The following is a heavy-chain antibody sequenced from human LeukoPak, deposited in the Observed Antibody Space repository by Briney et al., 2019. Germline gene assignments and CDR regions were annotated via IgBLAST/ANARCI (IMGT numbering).Heavy chain of an antibody. Sequence: PSETLSLTCSVSGGSISSGVYCWSWIRQPPGQGLERIRHVRYSGSTSYNPSLRSRVSVSLDTSKNQFSLNLNSVTAADTAMYYCARSRLRDSNGDGYHDWFDPWGQGTLVTVSS. CDR1: GGSISSGVYC. D-gene: IGHD3-16*01. CDR3: ARSRLRDSNGDGYHDWFDP. V-gene: IGHV4-30-4*01. CDR2: VRYSGST. J-gene: IGHJ5*02.